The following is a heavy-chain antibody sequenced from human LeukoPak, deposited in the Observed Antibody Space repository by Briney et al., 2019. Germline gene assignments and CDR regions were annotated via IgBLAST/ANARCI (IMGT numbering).Heavy chain of an antibody. J-gene: IGHJ5*02. Sequence: PSETLSLTCTVSGYSISSGYYWSWIRPPAGKGLEWIGRIYTSGSTHYNPSLKSRVTISVDTSKNQFSLKLSSVTAADTAVYYCARDHKGHWFDPWGQGTLVTVSS. V-gene: IGHV4-61*02. CDR1: GYSISSGYY. CDR2: IYTSGST. CDR3: ARDHKGHWFDP.